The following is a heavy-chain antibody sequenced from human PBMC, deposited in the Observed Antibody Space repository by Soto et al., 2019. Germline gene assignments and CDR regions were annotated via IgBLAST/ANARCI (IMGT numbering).Heavy chain of an antibody. J-gene: IGHJ4*02. CDR3: ARDGGKVPAAMKY. Sequence: SETLSLTCTVSGGSISSGGYYWSWIRQHPGKGMEWIGYIYYSGSTNYNPSLKSRVTISVDTSKNQFSLKLSSVTAADTAVYYCARDGGKVPAAMKYWGQGTLVTVSS. CDR1: GGSISSGGYY. V-gene: IGHV4-61*08. D-gene: IGHD2-2*01. CDR2: IYYSGST.